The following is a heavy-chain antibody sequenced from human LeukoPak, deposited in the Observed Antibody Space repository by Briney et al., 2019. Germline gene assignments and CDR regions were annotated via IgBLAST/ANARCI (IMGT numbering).Heavy chain of an antibody. CDR3: VRERYYYDDSGYSAPGWFDP. Sequence: SETLSLTCAVSVYSINSGYYWGWIRQPPGKGQEWIGTIYHSGDTYYNPSLKSRVTISVDTSKNQFSLKLSSVTAADTAVYYCVRERYYYDDSGYSAPGWFDPWGQGTLVTVSS. CDR1: VYSINSGYY. CDR2: IYHSGDT. J-gene: IGHJ5*02. D-gene: IGHD3-22*01. V-gene: IGHV4-38-2*01.